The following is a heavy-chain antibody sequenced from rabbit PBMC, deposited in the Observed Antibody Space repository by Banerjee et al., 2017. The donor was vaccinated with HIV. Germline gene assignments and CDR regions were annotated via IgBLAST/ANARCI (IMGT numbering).Heavy chain of an antibody. CDR3: ARDLSGVIGWNLNL. CDR2: IATGSAGSN. D-gene: IGHD1-1*01. J-gene: IGHJ4*01. V-gene: IGHV1S45*01. CDR1: GFSFSSNYW. Sequence: QEQLVESGGDLVQPEGSLTLTCTASGFSFSSNYWMSWVRQAPGKGLEWIGCIATGSAGSNYHASWAKGRFTISKTSSTTVTLQLNSLTAADTATYFCARDLSGVIGWNLNLWGQGTLVTVS.